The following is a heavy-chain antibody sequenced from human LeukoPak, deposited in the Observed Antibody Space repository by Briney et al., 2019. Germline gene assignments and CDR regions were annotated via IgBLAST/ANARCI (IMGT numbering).Heavy chain of an antibody. CDR1: GFTFSSYW. Sequence: QPGGSLRHSCAASGFTFSSYWMHWVRQAPGKGLVWVSRINSDGSSTSYADSVKGRFTISRDNAKNTLYLQMNSLRAEDTAVYYCARVGSSSWPDYWGQGTLVTVSS. V-gene: IGHV3-74*01. J-gene: IGHJ4*02. CDR2: INSDGSST. CDR3: ARVGSSSWPDY. D-gene: IGHD6-13*01.